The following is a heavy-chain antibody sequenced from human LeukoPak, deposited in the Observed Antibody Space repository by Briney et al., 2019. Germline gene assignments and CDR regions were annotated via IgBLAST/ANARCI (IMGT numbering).Heavy chain of an antibody. CDR3: ARDGQSTYGYPHFDL. Sequence: GASVKVSCKASGFTLADYHIHWVRQAPGQGLEWMGYIYCATGATNFAPKLQGRVSMARDTSISTTYMEVTGLRSDDTAMYYYARDGQSTYGYPHFDLWGQGSLVTVSS. CDR1: GFTLADYH. D-gene: IGHD5-18*01. J-gene: IGHJ4*02. V-gene: IGHV1-2*02. CDR2: IYCATGAT.